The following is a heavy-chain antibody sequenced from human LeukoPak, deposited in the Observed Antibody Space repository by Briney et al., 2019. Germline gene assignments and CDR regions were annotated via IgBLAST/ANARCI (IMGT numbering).Heavy chain of an antibody. Sequence: SVTVSCKASGGTFSSYAISWVRQAPGQGLEWMGRILPVAGLANYAQKFRGRLTITTDKSTSTAYMELSGLRSEDTAVYYCARSVVQDGYNPYYYGLDVWGQGTTVTVSS. CDR1: GGTFSSYA. CDR2: ILPVAGLA. V-gene: IGHV1-69*04. D-gene: IGHD5-24*01. CDR3: ARSVVQDGYNPYYYGLDV. J-gene: IGHJ6*02.